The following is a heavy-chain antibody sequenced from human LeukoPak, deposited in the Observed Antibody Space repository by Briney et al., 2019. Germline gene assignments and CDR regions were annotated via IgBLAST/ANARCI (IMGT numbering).Heavy chain of an antibody. Sequence: PGGSLRLSCAASGFTFSSYWMSWVRQAPGKGLEWVANIKQDGSEKYYVDSVKGRFTISRDNAKNSLYLQMNSLRAEDTAVYYCASDPILYCTNGVCSRPIYYYYAMDVWGQGTTVTVSS. V-gene: IGHV3-7*01. CDR1: GFTFSSYW. CDR2: IKQDGSEK. D-gene: IGHD2-8*01. CDR3: ASDPILYCTNGVCSRPIYYYYAMDV. J-gene: IGHJ6*02.